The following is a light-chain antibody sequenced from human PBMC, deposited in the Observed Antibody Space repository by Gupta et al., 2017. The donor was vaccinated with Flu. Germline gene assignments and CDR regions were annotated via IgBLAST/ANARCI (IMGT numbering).Light chain of an antibody. CDR3: SSYSSSSTRV. CDR1: NSDVGGYKY. J-gene: IGLJ1*01. Sequence: ITITCTGTNSDVGGYKYVSWYQQHPGKAHKLMIYDVSNRPSGVANRFSGSKSGNTASLTISGLQAEDEADYYCSSYSSSSTRVFGTGTKVTVL. V-gene: IGLV2-14*03. CDR2: DVS.